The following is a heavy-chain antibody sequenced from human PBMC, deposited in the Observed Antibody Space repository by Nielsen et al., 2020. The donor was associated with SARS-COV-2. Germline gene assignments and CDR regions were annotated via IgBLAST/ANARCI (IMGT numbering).Heavy chain of an antibody. Sequence: SETLSLTCAVYGGSFSGYSWSWLRQPPGKGLEWIGEINHSGSTNYNPSLKSRVTISVDTSKNQFSLKLSSVTAADTAVYYCARGRFYYGSGSYLSYWGQGTLVTVSS. J-gene: IGHJ4*02. D-gene: IGHD3-10*01. V-gene: IGHV4-34*01. CDR1: GGSFSGYS. CDR3: ARGRFYYGSGSYLSY. CDR2: INHSGST.